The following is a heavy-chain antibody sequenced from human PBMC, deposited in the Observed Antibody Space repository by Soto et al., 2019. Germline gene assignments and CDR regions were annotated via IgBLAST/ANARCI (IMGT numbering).Heavy chain of an antibody. CDR1: GYTFTIYD. V-gene: IGHV1-8*01. CDR2: MNPNSGNT. D-gene: IGHD3-3*01. Sequence: ASVKVSCKASGYTFTIYDFNWVRQATGQGLEWLGWMNPNSGNTVYAQKFQGRVTMTRNTSTSTAYMELSSLRSEDTAVYYCASTNRNYDFWSGSGYYMDVWGKGTTVTVSS. J-gene: IGHJ6*03. CDR3: ASTNRNYDFWSGSGYYMDV.